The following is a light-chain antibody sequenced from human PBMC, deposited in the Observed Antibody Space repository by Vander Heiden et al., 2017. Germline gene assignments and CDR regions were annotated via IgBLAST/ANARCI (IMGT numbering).Light chain of an antibody. CDR1: GSLSRN. V-gene: IGKV3-15*01. Sequence: EIVMTHSPATLSVSPGERATLSCRASGSLSRNLAWYQQKPGQAPRLLIYVAYARATGVTDRFSGSGSGTEFTLTISSLQSVDSAVYDCQQYNNWPPSWTFGQGTKVEV. CDR2: VAY. CDR3: QQYNNWPPSWT. J-gene: IGKJ1*01.